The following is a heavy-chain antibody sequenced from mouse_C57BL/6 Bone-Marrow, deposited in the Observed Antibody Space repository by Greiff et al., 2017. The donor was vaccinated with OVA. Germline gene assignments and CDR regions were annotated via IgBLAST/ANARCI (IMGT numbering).Heavy chain of an antibody. V-gene: IGHV5-12*01. D-gene: IGHD4-1*01. CDR3: ASRNWDRDMDY. CDR2: FSNGGGSP. Sequence: EVKLMESGGGLVQPGGSLKLSCAASGFTFSDYYMYWVRQTPAKRLEWVAYFSNGGGSPYYPDNVKGRFTFSRDNAKNTQYMQMSRLKSEDTAMYYCASRNWDRDMDYWGQGTSVTVSS. CDR1: GFTFSDYY. J-gene: IGHJ4*01.